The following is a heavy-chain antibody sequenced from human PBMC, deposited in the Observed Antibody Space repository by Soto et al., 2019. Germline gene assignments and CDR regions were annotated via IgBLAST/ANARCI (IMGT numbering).Heavy chain of an antibody. Sequence: SETLSLTCTVSGGSFTSGDYFWSWIRQPPGKGLEWIGYIFYSGSPYYNQSLRSRVTLSVDSSKSQFSLNVSSVTAADTAVYFCATAVPNDYVPNYYYKDVWGKGTTVTVSS. CDR1: GGSFTSGDYF. D-gene: IGHD4-17*01. V-gene: IGHV4-30-4*02. J-gene: IGHJ6*03. CDR3: ATAVPNDYVPNYYYKDV. CDR2: IFYSGSP.